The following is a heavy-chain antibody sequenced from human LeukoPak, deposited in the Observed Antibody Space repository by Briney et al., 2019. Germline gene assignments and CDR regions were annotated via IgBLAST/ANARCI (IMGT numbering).Heavy chain of an antibody. D-gene: IGHD2-15*01. CDR2: IYYGGST. V-gene: IGHV4-59*01. J-gene: IGHJ4*02. CDR1: GDSINSNY. Sequence: SETLSLTWSVSGDSINSNYWSWMRQPPGKGLEWIGYIYYGGSTNYNPSLKSRVSMSVDTSKNQFSLNLSSVTAADTAVYYCARLLAGCPGGRCRAHFDYWGQGTLVTVSS. CDR3: ARLLAGCPGGRCRAHFDY.